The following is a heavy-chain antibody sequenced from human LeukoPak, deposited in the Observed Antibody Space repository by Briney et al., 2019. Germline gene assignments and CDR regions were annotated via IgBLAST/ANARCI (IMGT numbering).Heavy chain of an antibody. CDR3: ARVTTGGYYNC. CDR2: IYYSGST. CDR1: GGSISSSSYY. Sequence: SETLSLTCTVSGGSISSSSYYWGWIRQPPGKGLEWIRSIYYSGSTYYNPSLKSRVTISVDTSKNQFSLKLSSVTAADTAVYYCARVTTGGYYNCWGQGTLVTVSS. J-gene: IGHJ4*02. V-gene: IGHV4-39*01. D-gene: IGHD3-22*01.